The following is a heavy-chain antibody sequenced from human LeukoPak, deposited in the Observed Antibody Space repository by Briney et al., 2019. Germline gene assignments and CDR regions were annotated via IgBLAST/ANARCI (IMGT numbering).Heavy chain of an antibody. CDR3: ARDLSERYSTDY. J-gene: IGHJ4*02. D-gene: IGHD1-26*01. CDR1: GFTFSSYW. Sequence: GGSLRLSCAASGFTFSSYWMSWVRQAPGKGLEWVAFISYDGFTKYYADSVKGRFTISRDNSQNTLDLQMNSLRAEDTAVYYCARDLSERYSTDYWGQGTLVTVSS. V-gene: IGHV3-30*03. CDR2: ISYDGFTK.